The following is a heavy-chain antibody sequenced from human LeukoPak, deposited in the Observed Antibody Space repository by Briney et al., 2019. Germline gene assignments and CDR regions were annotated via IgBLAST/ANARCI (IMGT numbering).Heavy chain of an antibody. V-gene: IGHV4-30-4*08. CDR1: GGSISSGDYY. CDR2: IYYSGST. CDR3: ARGSYSGYDLSITHFDY. J-gene: IGHJ4*02. D-gene: IGHD5-12*01. Sequence: SQTLSLTCTVSGGSISSGDYYWSWIRQPPGKGLEWIGYIYYSGSTYYNPSLKSRVIISVDTSKNQFSLKLSSVTAADTAVYYCARGSYSGYDLSITHFDYWGQGTLVTVSS.